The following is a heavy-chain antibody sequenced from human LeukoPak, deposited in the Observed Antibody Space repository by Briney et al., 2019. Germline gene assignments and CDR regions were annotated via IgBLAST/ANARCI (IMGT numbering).Heavy chain of an antibody. CDR1: GYTFTSYG. D-gene: IGHD6-19*01. V-gene: IGHV1-18*01. CDR2: ISTYNGNT. J-gene: IGHJ5*02. CDR3: ARGPLIAVAGTRKYNWFDP. Sequence: GASVKVSCKASGYTFTSYGISWVRQAPGQGLEWMGWISTYNGNTNYAQKLQGRVTMTTDTSTSTAYMELSSLRSEDTAVYYCARGPLIAVAGTRKYNWFDPWGQGTLVTVSS.